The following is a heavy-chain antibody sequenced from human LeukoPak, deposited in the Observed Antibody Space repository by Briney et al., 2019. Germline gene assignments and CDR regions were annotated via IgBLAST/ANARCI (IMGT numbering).Heavy chain of an antibody. CDR1: GFTFSSYS. Sequence: GGSPRLSCAASGFTFSSYSMNWVRQAPGKGLEWVSSISSSSSYIYYADSVKGRFTISRDNAKNTLYLQMNGLRAEDTAVYYCARDIPVGFGGQGTLVTVSS. J-gene: IGHJ4*02. CDR3: ARDIPVGF. V-gene: IGHV3-21*01. CDR2: ISSSSSYI. D-gene: IGHD3-3*01.